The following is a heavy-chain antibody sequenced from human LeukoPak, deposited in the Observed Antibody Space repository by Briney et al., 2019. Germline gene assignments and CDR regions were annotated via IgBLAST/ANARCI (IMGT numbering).Heavy chain of an antibody. CDR3: ARGGDGYKS. CDR2: IYYSGST. Sequence: ASETLSLTCTVSGGSISSYYWSWIRQPPGKGLEWIGYIYYSGSTNYNPSLKSRVTISVDTSRSQFSLRLTSVTAADTAVYYCARGGDGYKSWGQGTLVTVSS. D-gene: IGHD5-24*01. J-gene: IGHJ5*02. V-gene: IGHV4-59*12. CDR1: GGSISSYY.